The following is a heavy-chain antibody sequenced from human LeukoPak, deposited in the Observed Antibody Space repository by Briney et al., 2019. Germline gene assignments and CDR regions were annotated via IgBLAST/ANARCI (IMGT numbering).Heavy chain of an antibody. Sequence: GESLKISFKGSGYSFTAYWIGGVRPMPGKGPEVMGIIAPRDSDTRYNPAFQGQVTISADKSITTAYLQWSSLKASDTAMYYCARGDCSGGNCHFDYWGQGTLVTVSS. CDR1: GYSFTAYW. CDR2: IAPRDSDT. CDR3: ARGDCSGGNCHFDY. J-gene: IGHJ4*02. D-gene: IGHD2-15*01. V-gene: IGHV5-51*01.